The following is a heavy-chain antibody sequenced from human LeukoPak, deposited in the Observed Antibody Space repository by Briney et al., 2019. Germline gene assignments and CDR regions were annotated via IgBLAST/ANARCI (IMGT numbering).Heavy chain of an antibody. CDR2: IYYSGST. CDR1: GGSISSYY. J-gene: IGHJ5*02. Sequence: KSSETLSLTCTVSGGSISSYYWSWIRQPPGKGLEWIGYIYYSGSTNYNPSLKSRVTISVDTSKNQFSLKLSSVTAADTAVYYCARHAGIAAAINWFDPWGQGTLVTVSS. D-gene: IGHD6-13*01. CDR3: ARHAGIAAAINWFDP. V-gene: IGHV4-59*08.